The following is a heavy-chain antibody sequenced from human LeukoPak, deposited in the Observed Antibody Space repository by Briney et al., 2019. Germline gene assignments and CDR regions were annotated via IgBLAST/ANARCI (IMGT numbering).Heavy chain of an antibody. J-gene: IGHJ6*01. D-gene: IGHD3-9*01. V-gene: IGHV3-74*01. CDR3: ARVEGVLQYYYGMDV. CDR1: GFTFSNYW. Sequence: GGSLKLPRAAFGFTFSNYWIHWVRQVPGQGLVWVSRINSDGSSTNYADSVKGRFTMSRDNAKNMLYLQMDSLRAEDTAVYYCARVEGVLQYYYGMDVWAQKPTHTVSP. CDR2: INSDGSST.